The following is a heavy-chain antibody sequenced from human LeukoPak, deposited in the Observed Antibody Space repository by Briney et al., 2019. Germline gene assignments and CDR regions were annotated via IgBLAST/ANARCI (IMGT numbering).Heavy chain of an antibody. D-gene: IGHD1-26*01. CDR1: GYSLTSYG. Sequence: ASVRVSCKASGYSLTSYGISWVRQAPGQGLEWMGWLSTYDGNRNYAQKFQGRVTMTTDTSTRTAYMELRSLRSDDTAMYYCARYYRRRKWFDPWGQGTQVTVSS. J-gene: IGHJ5*02. CDR2: LSTYDGNR. CDR3: ARYYRRRKWFDP. V-gene: IGHV1-18*01.